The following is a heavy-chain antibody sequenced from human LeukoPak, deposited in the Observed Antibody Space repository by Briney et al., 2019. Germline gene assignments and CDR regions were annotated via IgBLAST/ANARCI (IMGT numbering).Heavy chain of an antibody. Sequence: SETLSLTCTVSGYSISSGYYWGWIRQPPGKGLEWIGSIYHSGSTYYNPSLKSRVTISVDTSKNQFSLKLSSVTAADTAVYYCARRSRGHWQLIGTPDQYYYYMDVWGKGTTVTVSS. J-gene: IGHJ6*03. D-gene: IGHD6-6*01. CDR2: IYHSGST. V-gene: IGHV4-38-2*02. CDR3: ARRSRGHWQLIGTPDQYYYYMDV. CDR1: GYSISSGYY.